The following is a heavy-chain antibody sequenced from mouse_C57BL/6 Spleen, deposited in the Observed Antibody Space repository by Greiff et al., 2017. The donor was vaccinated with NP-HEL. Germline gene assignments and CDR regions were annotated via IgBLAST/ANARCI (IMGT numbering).Heavy chain of an antibody. D-gene: IGHD2-3*01. CDR3: ARSMEWLLNFDY. V-gene: IGHV1-54*01. CDR2: INPGSGGT. Sequence: VQLQQSGAELVRPGTSVKVSCKASGYAFTNYLIEWVKQRPGQGLEWIGVINPGSGGTNYNEKFQGKATLTADKSSSTAYMQLSSLTSEDSAVYFCARSMEWLLNFDYWGQGTTLTVSS. J-gene: IGHJ2*01. CDR1: GYAFTNYL.